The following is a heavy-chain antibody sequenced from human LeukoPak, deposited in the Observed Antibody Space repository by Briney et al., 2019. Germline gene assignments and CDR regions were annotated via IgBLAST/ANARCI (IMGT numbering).Heavy chain of an antibody. CDR1: GFTVSSYS. V-gene: IGHV3-48*01. CDR3: ARRSKGIAAPFDY. Sequence: GGSLRLSCAASGFTVSSYSMNWVRQAPGKGLEWVSYISSSSSTIYYADSVKGRFTISRDNAKNSLYLQMNSLRAEDTAVYYCARRSKGIAAPFDYWGQGTLVTVSS. D-gene: IGHD6-6*01. CDR2: ISSSSSTI. J-gene: IGHJ4*02.